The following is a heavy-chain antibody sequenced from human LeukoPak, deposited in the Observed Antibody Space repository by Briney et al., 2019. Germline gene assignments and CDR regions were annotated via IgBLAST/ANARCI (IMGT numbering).Heavy chain of an antibody. V-gene: IGHV4-39*01. CDR1: GGPISRSGYY. CDR3: ARLGGSYGMDV. CDR2: IFFSGTT. J-gene: IGHJ6*02. D-gene: IGHD3-16*01. Sequence: SETLSLTCTVSGGPISRSGYYWGWIRQPPGKGLEWIASIFFSGTTYYTPSPKSRLTISVDTSKNQFSLQLSSVTAADTAVYYCARLGGSYGMDVWGQGTTVTVSS.